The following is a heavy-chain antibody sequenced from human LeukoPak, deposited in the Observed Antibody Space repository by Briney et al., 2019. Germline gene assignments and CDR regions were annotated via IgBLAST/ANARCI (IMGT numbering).Heavy chain of an antibody. J-gene: IGHJ5*02. CDR3: ARDARQWLPKNWFDP. D-gene: IGHD6-19*01. Sequence: ASVKVSCKASGYTFTNYGISWLRQAPGQGLKWMGWISAYNEKTDFAQNLQGRLTMTIDTSTNTAYMELSSLRSDDTAVYYCARDARQWLPKNWFDPWGQGTLGTVSS. CDR2: ISAYNEKT. V-gene: IGHV1-18*01. CDR1: GYTFTNYG.